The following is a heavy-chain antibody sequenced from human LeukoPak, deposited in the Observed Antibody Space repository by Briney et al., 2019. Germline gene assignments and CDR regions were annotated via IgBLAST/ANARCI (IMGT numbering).Heavy chain of an antibody. CDR3: AKENQGYYDRGYFDY. Sequence: GGSLRLSCAASGFTFSSYAMSWVRQAPGKGLEWVSAISGSGGSTYYADSVKGRFTISRDNSKNTLYPQMNSLRAEDTAVYYCAKENQGYYDRGYFDYWGQGTLVTVSS. CDR1: GFTFSSYA. CDR2: ISGSGGST. V-gene: IGHV3-23*01. J-gene: IGHJ4*02. D-gene: IGHD3-22*01.